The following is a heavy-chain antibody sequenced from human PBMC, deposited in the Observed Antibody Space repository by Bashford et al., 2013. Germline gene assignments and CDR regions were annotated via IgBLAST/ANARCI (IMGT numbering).Heavy chain of an antibody. CDR2: INPNSGGT. CDR3: ARGSTQHGTYSGYGSYYYYGMDV. Sequence: VRQAPGQGLEWMGWINPNSGGTNYAQKFQGWVTMTRDTSISTAYMELSRLRSDDTAVYYCARGSTQHGTYSGYGSYYYYGMDVWGQGTTVTVSS. J-gene: IGHJ6*02. D-gene: IGHD5-12*01. V-gene: IGHV1-2*04.